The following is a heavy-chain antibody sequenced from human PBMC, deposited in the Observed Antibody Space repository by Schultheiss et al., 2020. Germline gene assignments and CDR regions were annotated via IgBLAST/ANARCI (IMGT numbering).Heavy chain of an antibody. CDR2: SYYSGST. D-gene: IGHD6-13*01. Sequence: SQTLSLTCTVSGGSISSSSYYWGWIRQPPGKGLEWIGYSYYSGSTHCNPSLKSRVTISVDKSKNQFSLKLSSVTAADTAVYYCARFRIGAAAAHYGMDVWGQGTTVTVSS. V-gene: IGHV4-61*05. CDR3: ARFRIGAAAAHYGMDV. J-gene: IGHJ6*02. CDR1: GGSISSSSYY.